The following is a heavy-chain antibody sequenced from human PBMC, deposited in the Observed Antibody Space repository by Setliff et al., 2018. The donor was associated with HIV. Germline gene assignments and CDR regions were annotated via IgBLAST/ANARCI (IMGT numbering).Heavy chain of an antibody. D-gene: IGHD3-16*01. Sequence: ASVKVSCKASGYTFTGYYMHWVRQAPGQGLEWMGWINPNSGGTNYAQKFQCRITMTRDTSITTAYMELSSLRSDYTAVYYFARGWAFVGNVLYYYSYMDVLGKGTTVTVS. J-gene: IGHJ6*03. CDR1: GYTFTGYY. V-gene: IGHV1-2*02. CDR3: ARGWAFVGNVLYYYSYMDV. CDR2: INPNSGGT.